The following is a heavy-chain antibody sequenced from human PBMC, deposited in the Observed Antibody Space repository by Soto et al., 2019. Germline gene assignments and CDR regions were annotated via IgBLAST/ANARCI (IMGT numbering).Heavy chain of an antibody. V-gene: IGHV3-23*01. J-gene: IGHJ2*01. Sequence: EVQLLESAGGLVQPGGSLRLSCAASGLTFSDCAVNWVRQAPGKGLEWVSGISGRGSSTYYADSVKGRFTISRDNSNNPLYLEMNSLRGEDTAVYYCAKGQPNVKQLQFFDLWGRGTLVTVSS. CDR3: AKGQPNVKQLQFFDL. D-gene: IGHD1-1*01. CDR1: GLTFSDCA. CDR2: ISGRGSST.